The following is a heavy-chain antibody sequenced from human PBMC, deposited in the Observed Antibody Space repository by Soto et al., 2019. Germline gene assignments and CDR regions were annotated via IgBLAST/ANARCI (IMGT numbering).Heavy chain of an antibody. CDR3: AKDLSWGQCDY. CDR1: GFTFSSYW. V-gene: IGHV3-74*03. J-gene: IGHJ4*02. Sequence: EVQLVESGGGLVQPGGSLRLSCAASGFTFSSYWMHWVRQDPGKGLVWFSSIMTDWISTQYADSVKGRFTVSRDNAKNTRYVQMNSLRAEDRAVYYCAKDLSWGQCDYWVQGTQVTVSS. D-gene: IGHD3-16*01. CDR2: IMTDWIST.